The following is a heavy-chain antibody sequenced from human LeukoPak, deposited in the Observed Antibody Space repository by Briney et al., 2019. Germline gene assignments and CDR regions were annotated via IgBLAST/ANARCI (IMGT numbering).Heavy chain of an antibody. V-gene: IGHV1-8*01. J-gene: IGHJ4*02. CDR3: ATGGGDYKSVADY. CDR1: GYTFTSYD. D-gene: IGHD4-17*01. Sequence: ASVKVSCKASGYTFTSYDINWVRQATGQGLEWMGWMNPNSGNTGYAQKFQGRVTMTEDTSTDTAYMELSSLRSEDTAVYYCATGGGDYKSVADYWGQGTLVTVSS. CDR2: MNPNSGNT.